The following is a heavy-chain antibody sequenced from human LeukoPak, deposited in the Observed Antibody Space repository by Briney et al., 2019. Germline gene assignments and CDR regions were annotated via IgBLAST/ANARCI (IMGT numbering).Heavy chain of an antibody. CDR1: GDSISSGGYY. CDR2: IYYSGST. J-gene: IGHJ4*02. CDR3: ARVPGYCSSTSCSYYFDY. Sequence: SETLSLTCTVSGDSISSGGYYWSWIRQHPGKGLEWIGYIYYSGSTYYNPSLKSRVTISVDTSKNQFSLKLSSVTAADTAVYYCARVPGYCSSTSCSYYFDYWGQGTLVTVSS. D-gene: IGHD2-2*01. V-gene: IGHV4-31*03.